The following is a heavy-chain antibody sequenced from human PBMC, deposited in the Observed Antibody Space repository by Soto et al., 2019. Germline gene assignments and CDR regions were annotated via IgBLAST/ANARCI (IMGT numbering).Heavy chain of an antibody. CDR3: AKDYPPHSYSSGWSPYYYYGMDV. CDR1: GFTFSSYA. Sequence: EVQLLGSGGGLVQPGGSLRLSCAASGFTFSSYAMSWVRQAPGKGLEWVSAISGSGGSTYYADSVKGRFTISRDNSKNTLYLQMNSLRAEDTAVYYCAKDYPPHSYSSGWSPYYYYGMDVWGQGTTVTVSS. D-gene: IGHD6-19*01. J-gene: IGHJ6*02. CDR2: ISGSGGST. V-gene: IGHV3-23*01.